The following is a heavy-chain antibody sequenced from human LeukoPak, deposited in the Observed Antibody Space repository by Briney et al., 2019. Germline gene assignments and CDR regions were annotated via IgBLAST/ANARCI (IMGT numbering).Heavy chain of an antibody. V-gene: IGHV3-30-3*01. D-gene: IGHD2-2*02. CDR1: GFTFSSYA. J-gene: IGHJ6*02. Sequence: PGRSLRLSCAASGFTFSSYAMHWVRQAPGRGLEWVAVISYDGSNKYYADSVKGRFTISRDNSKNTLYLQMNSLRAEDTAVYYCARVNCSSTSCYTDYYYGMDVWGQGTTVTVSS. CDR2: ISYDGSNK. CDR3: ARVNCSSTSCYTDYYYGMDV.